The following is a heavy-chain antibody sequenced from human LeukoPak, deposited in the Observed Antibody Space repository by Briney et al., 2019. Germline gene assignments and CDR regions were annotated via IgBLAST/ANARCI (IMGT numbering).Heavy chain of an antibody. CDR1: GYTFTGYY. CDR2: INPNSGGT. V-gene: IGHV1-2*02. D-gene: IGHD2-21*01. Sequence: ASVKVSCKASGYTFTGYYMHWVRQAPGQGLEWMGWINPNSGGTNYAQKFQGRVTMTRDTSISTAYMELSRLRSDDTAVYYCARDSTRLDYFDYWGQGTLVTVSS. J-gene: IGHJ4*02. CDR3: ARDSTRLDYFDY.